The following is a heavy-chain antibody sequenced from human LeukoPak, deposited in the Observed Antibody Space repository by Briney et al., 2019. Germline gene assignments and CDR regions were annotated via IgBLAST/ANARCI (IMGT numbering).Heavy chain of an antibody. D-gene: IGHD2-15*01. CDR2: IYSAGDT. Sequence: GGSLRLSCAVSGFSISSNYISWVRQAPGKGLEWHSVIYSAGDTYYADSVKGRFTISKDNSNNMVYLQVSSLRGEDTALYYCASYYCSSGTCYFDYWGQGTLVTVSS. V-gene: IGHV3-53*01. CDR1: GFSISSNY. CDR3: ASYYCSSGTCYFDY. J-gene: IGHJ4*02.